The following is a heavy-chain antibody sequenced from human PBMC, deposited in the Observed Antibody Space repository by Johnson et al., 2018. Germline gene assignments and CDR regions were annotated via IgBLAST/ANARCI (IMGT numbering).Heavy chain of an antibody. V-gene: IGHV1-8*01. CDR3: AKVPFGPGGNYYDMDV. J-gene: IGHJ6*03. Sequence: QVQLVQSGAEVKKPGASVKVSCKASGYTFTSYDINWVRQATGQGLEWMGWMNPNSGNTGYAQKFQGRVPMTRRTSIRTAYMELSSLGSEDTAVDYWAKVPFGPGGNYYDMDVWGKGTTVTV. D-gene: IGHD3-16*01. CDR2: MNPNSGNT. CDR1: GYTFTSYD.